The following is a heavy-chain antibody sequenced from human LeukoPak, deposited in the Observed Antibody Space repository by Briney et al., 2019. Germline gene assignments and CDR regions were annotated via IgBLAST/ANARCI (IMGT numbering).Heavy chain of an antibody. CDR3: VRDAYGYDY. Sequence: GGSLSLLCSLSVYTHSNSAKHCVRQAPGKGLEYVSAISSNGVDTYYTDSVKGRFTVSRDNSKITLYLQMSSLRAEDAAVYYCVRDAYGYDYWGQGNLVTVSS. CDR2: ISSNGVDT. J-gene: IGHJ4*02. V-gene: IGHV3-64D*09. D-gene: IGHD2-2*03. CDR1: VYTHSNSA.